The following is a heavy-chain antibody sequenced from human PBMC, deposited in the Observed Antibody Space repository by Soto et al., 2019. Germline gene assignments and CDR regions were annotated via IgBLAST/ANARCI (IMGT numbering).Heavy chain of an antibody. J-gene: IGHJ3*02. CDR1: GGCVSSGSYY. CDR2: MSHSGGT. D-gene: IGHD1-1*01. Sequence: SETLSLTCAVYGGCVSSGSYYWSWIRQPPGKGLEWIGEMSHSGGTHFNPSLKSRVTISVDTSKNQFSLKMSSVTAADTALYYCARVERETATTVVEAIEIWGPGTMVSVSS. V-gene: IGHV4-61*01. CDR3: ARVERETATTVVEAIEI.